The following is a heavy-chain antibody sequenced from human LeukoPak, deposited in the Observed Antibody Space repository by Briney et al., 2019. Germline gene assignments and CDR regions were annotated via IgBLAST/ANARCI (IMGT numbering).Heavy chain of an antibody. Sequence: WGSLRLSCAASGFTFSSYDMHWVRQVPGKGLEWVSAIGTAGNTYYPDSVKGRFTISRENAKNSLHLQMNSLRAGDTAVYYCARAGGSSGWYSFGYWGQGTLVSVFS. CDR2: IGTAGNT. CDR3: ARAGGSSGWYSFGY. J-gene: IGHJ4*02. D-gene: IGHD6-13*01. CDR1: GFTFSSYD. V-gene: IGHV3-13*04.